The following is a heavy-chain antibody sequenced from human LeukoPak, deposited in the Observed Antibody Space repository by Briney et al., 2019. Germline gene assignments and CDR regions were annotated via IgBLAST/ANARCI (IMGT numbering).Heavy chain of an antibody. CDR3: ASRDYYGPGSYQY. D-gene: IGHD3-10*01. J-gene: IGHJ4*02. Sequence: SETLSLTCTVSGGSISSGDYYWSWIRQPPGKGLEWIGYIYYSGGTHYNPSLKSRVTISVDMSKNQFSLKLSSVTAADTAVYYCASRDYYGPGSYQYWGQGTLVTVSS. CDR1: GGSISSGDYY. V-gene: IGHV4-30-4*01. CDR2: IYYSGGT.